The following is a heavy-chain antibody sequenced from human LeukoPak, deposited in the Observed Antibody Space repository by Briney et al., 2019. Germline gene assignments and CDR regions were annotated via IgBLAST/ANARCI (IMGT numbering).Heavy chain of an antibody. CDR1: GYTFTGYY. D-gene: IGHD3-16*02. Sequence: ASVKVSCKASGYTFTGYYMHWVRQAPGQGLEWMGWINPNSGGTNYAQKFQGRVTMTRDTSISTAYMELSRLRSDDTAVYYCARMMITFGGVIVTYDYWGQGTLVTVSS. CDR3: ARMMITFGGVIVTYDY. CDR2: INPNSGGT. V-gene: IGHV1-2*02. J-gene: IGHJ4*02.